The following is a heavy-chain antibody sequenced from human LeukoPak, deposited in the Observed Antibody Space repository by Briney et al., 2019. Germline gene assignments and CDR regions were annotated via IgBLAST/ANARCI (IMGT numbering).Heavy chain of an antibody. CDR1: GYSFTTYW. CDR2: IYPGNSDT. Sequence: GESLKISCRASGYSFTTYWIGWVRQMPGKGLEWIGIIYPGNSDTRYRPSFQGQVTISADKSISTAYLQWNSLKASDTAMYYCARQSMVRGIDEYVLHWGQGTLVTVSS. V-gene: IGHV5-51*01. J-gene: IGHJ1*01. CDR3: ARQSMVRGIDEYVLH. D-gene: IGHD3-10*01.